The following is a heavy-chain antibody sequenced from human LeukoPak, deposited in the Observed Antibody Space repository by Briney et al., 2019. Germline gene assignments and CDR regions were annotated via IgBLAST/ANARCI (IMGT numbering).Heavy chain of an antibody. Sequence: ASVKVSCKASGYTFTSNDINWVRQATGQGLEWMGIINPSGGSTSYAQKFQGRVTMTRDTSTSTVYMELSSLRSEDTAVYYCARGDHVRSYAESAFDIWGQGTMVTVSS. V-gene: IGHV1-46*01. CDR2: INPSGGST. CDR3: ARGDHVRSYAESAFDI. J-gene: IGHJ3*02. CDR1: GYTFTSND. D-gene: IGHD1-26*01.